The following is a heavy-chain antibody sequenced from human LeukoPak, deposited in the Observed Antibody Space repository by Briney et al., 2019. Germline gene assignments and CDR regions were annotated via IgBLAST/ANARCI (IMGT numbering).Heavy chain of an antibody. CDR2: MNPNSGNT. J-gene: IGHJ4*02. CDR1: GYTFTSYD. CDR3: ATRHYDILTGYRDY. D-gene: IGHD3-9*01. Sequence: ASVKFSCKASGYTFTSYDINWVRQATGQGLEWMGWMNPNSGNTGYAQKFQGRVTMTRNTSISTAYMELSSLRSEDTAVYYCATRHYDILTGYRDYWGQGTLVTVSS. V-gene: IGHV1-8*01.